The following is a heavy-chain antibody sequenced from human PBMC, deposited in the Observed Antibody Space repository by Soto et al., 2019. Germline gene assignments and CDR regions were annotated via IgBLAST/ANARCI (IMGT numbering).Heavy chain of an antibody. J-gene: IGHJ5*02. Sequence: ASVKVSCKASGYTFTSYYMHWVRHAPGQGLEWMGIINPSGGSTSYAQKFQGRVTMTRYISIATAYMELSSLRSDDTAIYYCARMATFGSLNWFDPWGQGTLVTVSS. V-gene: IGHV1-46*01. CDR3: ARMATFGSLNWFDP. CDR2: INPSGGST. D-gene: IGHD3-16*01. CDR1: GYTFTSYY.